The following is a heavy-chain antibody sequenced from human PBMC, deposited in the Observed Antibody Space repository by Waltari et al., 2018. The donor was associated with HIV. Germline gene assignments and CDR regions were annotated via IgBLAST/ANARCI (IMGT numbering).Heavy chain of an antibody. CDR2: IWYDGRNK. CDR1: GFTFSSYA. Sequence: QVQVVESGGGVVQPGRSLRLSCAASGFTFSSYAMHWVRQAPGKGLEWVAVIWYDGRNKYYADYVKGRLTISRDNSKNTRYVKMNSLRAEDTAVYYGAREGGSSGQRVRYYYYGMDVWGQGTTVTVSS. J-gene: IGHJ6*02. CDR3: AREGGSSGQRVRYYYYGMDV. V-gene: IGHV3-33*01. D-gene: IGHD3-22*01.